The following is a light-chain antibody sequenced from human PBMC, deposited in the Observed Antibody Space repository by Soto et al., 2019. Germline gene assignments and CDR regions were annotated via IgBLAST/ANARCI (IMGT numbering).Light chain of an antibody. CDR2: EVN. CDR1: SSDVGSYNL. CDR3: CSYAGSSTLAV. Sequence: QSVLTQPAYVSGSPGQSITISCTGTSSDVGSYNLVSCYQQHPTKAPKLMIYEVNNRPSGVSNRFSGSKSDNTASLTISGLQAEDEADYYCCSYAGSSTLAVFGGGTQLTVL. J-gene: IGLJ7*01. V-gene: IGLV2-23*02.